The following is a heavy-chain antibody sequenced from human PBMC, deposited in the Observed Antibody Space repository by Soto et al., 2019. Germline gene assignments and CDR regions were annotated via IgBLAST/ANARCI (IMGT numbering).Heavy chain of an antibody. Sequence: GGSLRLSCAASGFTFSSNYMSWVRQAPGKGLEWVSVIYSGGSTYYADSVKGRFTISRDNSKNTLYLQMNSLRAEDTAVYYCARAGYSFMAPYYYYYGMDVWGQGTTVTVSS. J-gene: IGHJ6*02. CDR1: GFTFSSNY. D-gene: IGHD5-18*01. V-gene: IGHV3-66*01. CDR3: ARAGYSFMAPYYYYYGMDV. CDR2: IYSGGST.